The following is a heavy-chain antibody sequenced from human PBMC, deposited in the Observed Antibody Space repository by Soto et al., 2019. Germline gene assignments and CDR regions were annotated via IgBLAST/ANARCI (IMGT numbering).Heavy chain of an antibody. V-gene: IGHV3-23*01. Sequence: GGSLRLSCAASGFPFSTTDMSWVRQAPGKGLEWVSTISGSGENTYYADFVKGRFTVSRDNSRNTIYLQMSSLTVDDTALYYCAKNSGWYNTWGQGALVTASS. J-gene: IGHJ5*02. CDR3: AKNSGWYNT. CDR1: GFPFSTTD. D-gene: IGHD3-10*01. CDR2: ISGSGENT.